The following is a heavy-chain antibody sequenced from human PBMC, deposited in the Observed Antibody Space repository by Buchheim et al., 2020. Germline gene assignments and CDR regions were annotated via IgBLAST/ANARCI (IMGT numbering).Heavy chain of an antibody. CDR1: GYTFTSYY. CDR2: INPSGGST. V-gene: IGHV1-46*01. D-gene: IGHD5/OR15-5a*01. J-gene: IGHJ6*02. CDR3: ATEEYSVYGRGVIYYDYYGMDV. Sequence: QVQLVQSGAEVKKPGASVKVSCKASGYTFTSYYMHWVRQAPGQGLEWMGIINPSGGSTSYAQKFQGRVTMTRDTSTSTVHMELSSLRSEDTAVYYCATEEYSVYGRGVIYYDYYGMDVWGQGTT.